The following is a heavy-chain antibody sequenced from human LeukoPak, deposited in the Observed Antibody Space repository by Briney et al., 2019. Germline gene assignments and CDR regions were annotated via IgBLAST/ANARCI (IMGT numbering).Heavy chain of an antibody. J-gene: IGHJ4*02. Sequence: GGSLRLSCAASGFTFSSYGMHWVRQAPGKGLEWVAFIRYDGSNKYYADSVKGRFTISRDNSKNTLYLQMNSLRAEDTAVYYCAKTDIAAAVDPETLDYWGQGTLVTVPS. CDR1: GFTFSSYG. V-gene: IGHV3-30*02. CDR3: AKTDIAAAVDPETLDY. D-gene: IGHD6-13*01. CDR2: IRYDGSNK.